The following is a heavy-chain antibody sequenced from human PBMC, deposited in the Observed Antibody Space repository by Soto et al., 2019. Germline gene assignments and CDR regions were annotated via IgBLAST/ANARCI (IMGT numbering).Heavy chain of an antibody. CDR3: ARMVRGSNIDYYPYIDV. D-gene: IGHD3-10*01. CDR1: GYSFTSHG. V-gene: IGHV1-18*01. Sequence: QVQLVQSGAEVKKPGASVKVSCKASGYSFTSHGISWVRQAPGQGLEWMGWISGNSGDTNYAQKLQGRVTVTTDTSTSTAYMELRSLRAEDTAVYYGARMVRGSNIDYYPYIDVWGKGTTVTVSS. J-gene: IGHJ6*03. CDR2: ISGNSGDT.